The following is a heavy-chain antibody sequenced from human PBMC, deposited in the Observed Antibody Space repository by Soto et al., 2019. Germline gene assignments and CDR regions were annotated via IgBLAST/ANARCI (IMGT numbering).Heavy chain of an antibody. CDR3: AKVSNDEWLVLVDYFDY. J-gene: IGHJ4*02. D-gene: IGHD6-19*01. CDR1: GFTFSSYG. Sequence: PGGSLRLSCAASGFTFSSYGMHWVRQAPGKGLEWVAVISYDGSNKYYADSVKGRFTISRDNSKNTLYLQMNSLRAEDTAVYYCAKVSNDEWLVLVDYFDYWGQGTLVTVSS. V-gene: IGHV3-30*18. CDR2: ISYDGSNK.